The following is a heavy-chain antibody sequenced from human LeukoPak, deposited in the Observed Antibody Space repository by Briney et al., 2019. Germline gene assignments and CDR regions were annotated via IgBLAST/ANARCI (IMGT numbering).Heavy chain of an antibody. D-gene: IGHD1-7*01. J-gene: IGHJ4*02. Sequence: PGGSLRLSCAASGFTFSSSWMSWVSQAPGNGLEWVANIRQDGSEKYYVDSVKGRFTISRDNAKNSLYLQMNSLRAEDTAVYYCARDRRGWNYFSPPSLDYWGQGTLVTVSS. V-gene: IGHV3-7*01. CDR3: ARDRRGWNYFSPPSLDY. CDR1: GFTFSSSW. CDR2: IRQDGSEK.